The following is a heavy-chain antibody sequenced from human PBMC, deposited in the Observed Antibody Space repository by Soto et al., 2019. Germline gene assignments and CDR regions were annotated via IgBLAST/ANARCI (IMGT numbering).Heavy chain of an antibody. CDR1: GFTFSSYD. J-gene: IGHJ5*02. D-gene: IGHD3-10*01. V-gene: IGHV3-13*01. CDR3: ARGRGYYGSGPNFDP. Sequence: GGSLRLSCAASGFTFSSYDMHWVRQATGKGLEWVSAIGTAGDTYYPGSVKGRFTISRENAKNSLYLQMNSLRAEDTAVYYCARGRGYYGSGPNFDPWGQGTLVTVSS. CDR2: IGTAGDT.